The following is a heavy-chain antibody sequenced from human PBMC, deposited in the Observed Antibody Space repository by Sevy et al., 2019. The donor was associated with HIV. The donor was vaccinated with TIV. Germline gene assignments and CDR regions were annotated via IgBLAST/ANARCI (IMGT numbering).Heavy chain of an antibody. Sequence: ASVKVSCKTSGFTFTSYGISWVRQAPGQGLEWMGWISGHNGNTDDAQNFQGRVIMTTDTSTSTAYMELRSLRSDDTAVYYCARMGGHCNSSNCYYYYGMGVWGQGTTVTVSS. V-gene: IGHV1-18*01. CDR2: ISGHNGNT. CDR1: GFTFTSYG. J-gene: IGHJ6*02. D-gene: IGHD2-2*01. CDR3: ARMGGHCNSSNCYYYYGMGV.